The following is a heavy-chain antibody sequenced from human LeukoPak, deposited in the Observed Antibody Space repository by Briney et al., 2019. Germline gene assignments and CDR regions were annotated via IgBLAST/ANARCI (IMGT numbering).Heavy chain of an antibody. D-gene: IGHD3-10*01. Sequence: PSETLSLTCTVSGGSISSGSYYWSWIRQPAGKGLEWIGRIYTSGSTNYNPSLKSRVTISVDTSKNQFSLKLSSVTAADTAVYYCARDPYFPVRGAPSDVWGKGTTVTVSS. CDR2: IYTSGST. CDR3: ARDPYFPVRGAPSDV. V-gene: IGHV4-61*02. CDR1: GGSISSGSYY. J-gene: IGHJ6*04.